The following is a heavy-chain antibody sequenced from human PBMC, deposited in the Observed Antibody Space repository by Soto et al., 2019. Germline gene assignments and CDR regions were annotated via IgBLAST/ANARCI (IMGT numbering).Heavy chain of an antibody. CDR2: IYHSGST. CDR1: GGSISSGGYS. Sequence: QLQLQESGSGLVKPSQTLSLTCAVSGGSISSGGYSWSWIRQPPGKGLERIGYIYHSGSTYYNPAPQIRVTISVVRSKNQFSLKLSSVTAAETAVYYCARTPDRWGQGTLVTVSS. CDR3: ARTPDR. V-gene: IGHV4-30-2*01. J-gene: IGHJ5*02.